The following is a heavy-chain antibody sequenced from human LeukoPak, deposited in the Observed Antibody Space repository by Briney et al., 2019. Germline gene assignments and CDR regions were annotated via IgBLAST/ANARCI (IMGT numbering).Heavy chain of an antibody. Sequence: PGRSLRLSCAASGFTFSSYGMHGVRQAPGKGLEWVAVISYDGSNKYYADSVKGRFTIYRDNSKNTLYLQMNSLRAEDTAVYYCAKRHYCSGGSCYSWGNWFDPWGQGTLVTVSS. CDR2: ISYDGSNK. V-gene: IGHV3-30*18. CDR1: GFTFSSYG. J-gene: IGHJ5*02. CDR3: AKRHYCSGGSCYSWGNWFDP. D-gene: IGHD2-15*01.